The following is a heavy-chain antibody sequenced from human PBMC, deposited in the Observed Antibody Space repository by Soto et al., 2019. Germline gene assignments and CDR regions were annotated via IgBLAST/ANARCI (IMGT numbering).Heavy chain of an antibody. V-gene: IGHV4-30-4*01. CDR1: GGSISSGDYY. CDR3: ARVKMATTFFDY. D-gene: IGHD1-1*01. CDR2: ICYSGST. Sequence: SETLSLTCTVSGGSISSGDYYWSWIRQPPGKGLEWIGYICYSGSTYYNPSLKSRVTISVDTSKNQFSLKLSSVTAADTAVYYCARVKMATTFFDYWGQGTLVTVSS. J-gene: IGHJ4*02.